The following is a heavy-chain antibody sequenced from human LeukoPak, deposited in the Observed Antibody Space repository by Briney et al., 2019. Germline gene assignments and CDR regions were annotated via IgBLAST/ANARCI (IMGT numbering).Heavy chain of an antibody. CDR3: ARVTMGYDILTGYYTWLDY. J-gene: IGHJ4*02. CDR1: GFTFSSYS. CDR2: ISSSSSYI. Sequence: GGSLRLSCAASGFTFSSYSMNWVRQAPGKGLEWVSSISSSSSYIYYADSVKGRFTISRDNAKNSLYLQMNSLRAEDTAVYYCARVTMGYDILTGYYTWLDYWGQGTLVTVSS. V-gene: IGHV3-21*01. D-gene: IGHD3-9*01.